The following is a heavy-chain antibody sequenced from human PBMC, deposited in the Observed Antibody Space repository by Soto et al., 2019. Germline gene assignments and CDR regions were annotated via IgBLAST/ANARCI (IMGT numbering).Heavy chain of an antibody. J-gene: IGHJ6*02. Sequence: EVQLVDSGGGLVQPGGSLRLSCVASGFTSSSYSMNWVRQAPGKGLEWVSYISSGSGTIDYADSVKGRSTISRDNAKNSLFLQMNSLRDEDTAVYYYARARGSGTLYDVDVWGQGTTVTVSS. CDR1: GFTSSSYS. CDR2: ISSGSGTI. V-gene: IGHV3-48*02. D-gene: IGHD3-10*01. CDR3: ARARGSGTLYDVDV.